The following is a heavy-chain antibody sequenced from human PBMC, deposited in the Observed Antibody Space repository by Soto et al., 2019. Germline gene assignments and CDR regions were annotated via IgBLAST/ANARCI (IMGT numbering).Heavy chain of an antibody. CDR2: IYYSGST. Sequence: QVQLQESGPGLVKPSQTLSLTCTVSGGSIRSGGYYWSWIRQHPGKGLEWIGYIYYSGSTYFNQSLQRRVTISVDMSKDQFSLKLSSVTAAATAVYYCARYPGYYDFWSGYYTGFDYYMDVWGKGTTVTVSS. V-gene: IGHV4-31*03. CDR1: GGSIRSGGYY. J-gene: IGHJ6*03. D-gene: IGHD3-3*01. CDR3: ARYPGYYDFWSGYYTGFDYYMDV.